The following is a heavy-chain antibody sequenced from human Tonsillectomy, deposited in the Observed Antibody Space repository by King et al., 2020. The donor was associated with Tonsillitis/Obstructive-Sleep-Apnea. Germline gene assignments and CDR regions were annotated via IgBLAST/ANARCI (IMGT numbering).Heavy chain of an antibody. J-gene: IGHJ5*02. D-gene: IGHD2-15*01. Sequence: QLVQSGAEVKKPGSSVKVSCKASGGTFSSYVITWVRQAPGQGLEWMGGIIPLFGTPNYAQKFQGRVTITADDSTSTAYMELSSLRSEDTAVYFCARGSLDYNWFDPWGQGTLVTVSS. CDR1: GGTFSSYV. CDR3: ARGSLDYNWFDP. V-gene: IGHV1-69*12. CDR2: IIPLFGTP.